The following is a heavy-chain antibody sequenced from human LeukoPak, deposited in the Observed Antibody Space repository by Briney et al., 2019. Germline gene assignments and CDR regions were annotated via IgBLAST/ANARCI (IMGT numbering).Heavy chain of an antibody. Sequence: ASVKVSCNISGDTFTTYDINWVRQATGQGLEWMGWMNPKSGNTIYAQKFQGRLTLTRDISISTAYMELSSLRSEDTAVYFCARAITIFDYYYMDVWGKGTTVTVSS. J-gene: IGHJ6*03. D-gene: IGHD3-3*01. CDR2: MNPKSGNT. CDR3: ARAITIFDYYYMDV. CDR1: GDTFTTYD. V-gene: IGHV1-8*01.